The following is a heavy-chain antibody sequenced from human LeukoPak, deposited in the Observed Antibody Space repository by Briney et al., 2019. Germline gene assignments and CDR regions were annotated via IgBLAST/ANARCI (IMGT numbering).Heavy chain of an antibody. CDR1: GFIFSDYN. CDR2: IYHSGST. V-gene: IGHV4-38-2*01. CDR3: ARVNAALYYFDY. D-gene: IGHD6-6*01. Sequence: GSLRLSCEASGFIFSDYNMNWVRQAPGKGLEWIGSIYHSGSTYYNPSLKSRVTISVDTSKNQFSLKLSSVTAADTAVYYCARVNAALYYFDYWGQGTLVTVSS. J-gene: IGHJ4*02.